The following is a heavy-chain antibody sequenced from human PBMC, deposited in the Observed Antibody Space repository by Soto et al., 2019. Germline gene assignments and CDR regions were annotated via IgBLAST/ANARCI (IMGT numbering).Heavy chain of an antibody. CDR3: ARVLRGSWVWFDP. D-gene: IGHD6-13*01. Sequence: EVQLVESGGGLVQPGGSLRLSCAASGFTFSSYWMHWVRQTPGKGLVWVSRISTDGDITTYADSVKGRFTISRDNAKNTVYLQMNSLRAEDTAVYYCARVLRGSWVWFDPWGQGTLVTVSS. V-gene: IGHV3-74*01. J-gene: IGHJ5*02. CDR2: ISTDGDIT. CDR1: GFTFSSYW.